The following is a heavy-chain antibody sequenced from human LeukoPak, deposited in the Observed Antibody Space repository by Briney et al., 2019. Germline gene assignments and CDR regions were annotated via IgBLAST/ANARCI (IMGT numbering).Heavy chain of an antibody. CDR1: GGSISSGEYY. J-gene: IGHJ3*02. D-gene: IGHD5-18*01. CDR3: ARDHKLPGKQLWFYAFHI. CDR2: ISYDEIT. V-gene: IGHV4-30-4*08. Sequence: PSETLSLTCTVSGGSISSGEYYWGWIRQPPGKGLEWIGYISYDEITDYNPSLGNRVTISLDRSKNQFSLKLTSVTAADTAVYYCARDHKLPGKQLWFYAFHIWGQGTIITVSS.